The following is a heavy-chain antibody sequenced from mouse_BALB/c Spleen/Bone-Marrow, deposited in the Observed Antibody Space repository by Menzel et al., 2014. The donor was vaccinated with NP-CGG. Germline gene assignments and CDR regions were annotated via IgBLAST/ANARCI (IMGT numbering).Heavy chain of an antibody. J-gene: IGHJ2*01. CDR2: IYPGDGDT. Sequence: VKLVESGAELVRPGSSVKISCKASGYAFSSYWMNWVKQRPGQGLEWIGQIYPGDGDTNYSGKFKGKATLTADESSSTAYMQLSSLTSEDSAVYFCEFGNYDFDYWGQGTTLKGSS. V-gene: IGHV1-80*01. CDR3: EFGNYDFDY. D-gene: IGHD2-1*01. CDR1: GYAFSSYW.